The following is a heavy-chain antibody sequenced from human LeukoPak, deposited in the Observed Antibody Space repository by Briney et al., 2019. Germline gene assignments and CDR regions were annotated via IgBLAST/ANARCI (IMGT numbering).Heavy chain of an antibody. Sequence: SETLSLTCTVSRGSVSNYYWSWIRQPAGKGLEWIGRIDSSGSTNYNPSLKSRVTISVDKSKNQFSLRLSSVIAADTAVYFCARDRCEGYCTSFDSWGQGTLVTVSS. V-gene: IGHV4-4*07. CDR2: IDSSGST. CDR1: RGSVSNYY. J-gene: IGHJ5*01. D-gene: IGHD2-8*01. CDR3: ARDRCEGYCTSFDS.